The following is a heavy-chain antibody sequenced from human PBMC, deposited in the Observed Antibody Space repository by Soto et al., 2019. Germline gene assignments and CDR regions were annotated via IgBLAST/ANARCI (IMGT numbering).Heavy chain of an antibody. CDR2: ISNNGDTA. CDR1: GFTFGSYA. D-gene: IGHD3-16*02. Sequence: GGPLRLSCATSGFTFGSYAMVWVRQAAEKGLEWVASISNNGDTAYYADSVKGRFTISRGNSENTLYLQMNGLRADDTALYFCAKSRVFIGAIVTLLDSWGQGTQVTVSS. CDR3: AKSRVFIGAIVTLLDS. J-gene: IGHJ4*02. V-gene: IGHV3-23*01.